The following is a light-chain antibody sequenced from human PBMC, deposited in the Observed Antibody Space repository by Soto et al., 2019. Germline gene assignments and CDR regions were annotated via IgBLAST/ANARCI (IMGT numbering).Light chain of an antibody. CDR3: QQYGGSPMYT. V-gene: IGKV3-20*01. J-gene: IGKJ2*01. CDR1: QSVSSTY. Sequence: EIVLTQSPGTLSLSPEERATLSCRGSQSVSSTYLAWYQQKPGQAPRLLIYGASSRATGIPDRFSGSGSGTDYTLTISRLEPEDFAVYYCQQYGGSPMYTFGQGTKLEIK. CDR2: GAS.